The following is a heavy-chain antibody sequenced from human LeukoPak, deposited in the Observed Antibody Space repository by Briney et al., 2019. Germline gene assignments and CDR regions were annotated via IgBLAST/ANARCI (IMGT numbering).Heavy chain of an antibody. D-gene: IGHD3-3*01. CDR3: ARVGIHTSGYYGSYHYYYMDV. CDR2: IYDSGGT. V-gene: IGHV4-59*01. CDR1: GGSISSYF. J-gene: IGHJ6*03. Sequence: SETLSLICTVSGGSISSYFWCWIRQPPGKELEWIGYIYDSGGTNYNPSLKSRVTISVDTSKNQFSLMLSSVTAADTAVYYCARVGIHTSGYYGSYHYYYMDVWGKGTTVTVSS.